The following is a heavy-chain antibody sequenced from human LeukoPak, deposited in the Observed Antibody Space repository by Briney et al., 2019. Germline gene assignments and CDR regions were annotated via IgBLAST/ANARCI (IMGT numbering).Heavy chain of an antibody. Sequence: SETLSLTCTVPGGSISSFYWSWIRHPAGKGLEWIGRLLTGGSTIYNPSLKSRVTISVDTSKNQFYLKLSSVTAADTAVYYCARDEGSGHYDSWGQGTLVTVSS. V-gene: IGHV4-4*07. CDR3: ARDEGSGHYDS. CDR2: LLTGGST. CDR1: GGSISSFY. D-gene: IGHD3-3*01. J-gene: IGHJ4*02.